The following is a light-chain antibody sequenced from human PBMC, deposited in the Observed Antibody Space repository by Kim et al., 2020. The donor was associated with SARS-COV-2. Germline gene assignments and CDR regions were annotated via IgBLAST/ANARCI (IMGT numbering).Light chain of an antibody. CDR3: QQRSNWPRT. CDR1: QSISSS. Sequence: LSPGERATLSCRASQSISSSLAWYQQKPGQAPRLLIYDASNRATGIPARFSGSGSGTDFTLTISSLEAEDFAVYYCQQRSNWPRTFGQATKVDIK. CDR2: DAS. J-gene: IGKJ1*01. V-gene: IGKV3-11*01.